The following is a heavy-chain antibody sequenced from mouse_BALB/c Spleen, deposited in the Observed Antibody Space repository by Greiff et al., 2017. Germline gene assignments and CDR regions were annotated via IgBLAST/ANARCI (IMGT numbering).Heavy chain of an antibody. V-gene: IGHV3-8*02. D-gene: IGHD1-1*01. CDR2: ISYSGST. Sequence: DVKLQESGPSLVKPSQTLSLTCSVTGDSITSGYWNWIRKFPGNKLEYMGYISYSGSTYYNPSLKSRISITRDTSKNQYYLQLNSVTTEDTATYYCARFGATVVARAMDYWGQGTSVTVSS. CDR1: GDSITSGY. J-gene: IGHJ4*01. CDR3: ARFGATVVARAMDY.